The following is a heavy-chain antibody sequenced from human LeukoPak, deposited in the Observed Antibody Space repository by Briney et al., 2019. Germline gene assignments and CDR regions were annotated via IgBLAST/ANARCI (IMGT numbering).Heavy chain of an antibody. J-gene: IGHJ2*01. V-gene: IGHV4-59*01. CDR3: ARSVVTLYWYFDL. D-gene: IGHD4-23*01. CDR2: IYYSGST. Sequence: SETLSLTCAVYGGSFSDYYYNWIRQPPGKGLEWIGYIYYSGSTNYNPSLKSQVTISLDTSKNQFSLKLSSVTTADTAVYYCARSVVTLYWYFDLWGRGTLVTVSS. CDR1: GGSFSDYY.